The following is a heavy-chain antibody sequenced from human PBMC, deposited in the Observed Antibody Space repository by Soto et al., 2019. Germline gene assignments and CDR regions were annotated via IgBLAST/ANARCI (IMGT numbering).Heavy chain of an antibody. V-gene: IGHV4-31*03. CDR2: MYNSGST. D-gene: IGHD2-15*01. Sequence: QVQLQESGPGLVKPSQTLSLTCTVSGGSISSGDYYWNWIRQHPGKGLEWIGYMYNSGSTYYNTSLKRRVTISVDTSKNQFSLKLSSVTAADTAVYYCARDRSGGSCYYDYWGQGTLVTVSS. J-gene: IGHJ4*02. CDR3: ARDRSGGSCYYDY. CDR1: GGSISSGDYY.